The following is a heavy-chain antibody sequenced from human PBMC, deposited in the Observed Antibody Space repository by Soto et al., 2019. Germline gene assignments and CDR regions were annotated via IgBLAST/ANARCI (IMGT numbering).Heavy chain of an antibody. J-gene: IGHJ4*02. CDR2: ISTNGGST. CDR1: GFTFSSYA. Sequence: EVLLVESGGGLVQPGGSLRLTCAASGFTFSSYAMHWVRQAPGKGLEYVSTISTNGGSTYYANSVKGRFTISRDNSKNPLYLQMGSLRAEDMAVYYCAREGGDSSGWYGGYYFDYWGQGTLVTVSS. D-gene: IGHD6-19*01. CDR3: AREGGDSSGWYGGYYFDY. V-gene: IGHV3-64*01.